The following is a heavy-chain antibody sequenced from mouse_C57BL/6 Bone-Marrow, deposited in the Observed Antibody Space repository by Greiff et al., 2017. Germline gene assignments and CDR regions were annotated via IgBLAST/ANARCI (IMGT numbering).Heavy chain of an antibody. CDR3: ERQTFGY. V-gene: IGHV5-6*01. Sequence: EVQGVESGGDLVKPGGSLKLSCAASGFTFSSYGMSWVRQTPDKRLEWVATISSGGSYTYYPDSVKGRFTISRDNAKNTLYLQMSSLKSEDTAMYYCERQTFGYWGQGTSGTVSS. J-gene: IGHJ4*01. CDR1: GFTFSSYG. CDR2: ISSGGSYT.